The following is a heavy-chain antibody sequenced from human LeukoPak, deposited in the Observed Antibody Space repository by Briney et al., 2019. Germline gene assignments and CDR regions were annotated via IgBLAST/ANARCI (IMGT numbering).Heavy chain of an antibody. CDR2: INPSSGAT. D-gene: IGHD5-24*01. CDR1: GYTFTAYY. Sequence: ASVKVSCKASGYTFTAYYLHWVRQAPGQGLEWMGWINPSSGATKYVQKFQARATMTRDTSIRTAYMELNSLRPDDTAVYYCVRPRDGYTGPFDYWGQGSLVTVSS. CDR3: VRPRDGYTGPFDY. J-gene: IGHJ4*02. V-gene: IGHV1-2*02.